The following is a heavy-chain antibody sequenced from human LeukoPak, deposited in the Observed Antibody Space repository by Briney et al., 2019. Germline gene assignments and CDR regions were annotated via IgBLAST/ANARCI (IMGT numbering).Heavy chain of an antibody. D-gene: IGHD2-15*01. CDR3: AKFLVVRGMDV. CDR1: GFTFADYA. V-gene: IGHV3-9*01. Sequence: GGSLRLSCAASGFTFADYAMHWVRQAPGKGLEWVSGISWNSGSIGYADSVKGRFTISRDNAKNSLYLQMNSLRAEDTALYYCAKFLVVRGMDVWGQGTTVTVSS. J-gene: IGHJ6*02. CDR2: ISWNSGSI.